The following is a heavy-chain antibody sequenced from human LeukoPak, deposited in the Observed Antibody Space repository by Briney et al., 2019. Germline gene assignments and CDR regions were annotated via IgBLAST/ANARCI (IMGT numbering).Heavy chain of an antibody. D-gene: IGHD3-9*01. CDR2: INPNSGGT. CDR3: ARDLIVGYDILTGYEY. Sequence: ASVEVSCKASGGTFSSYAISWVRQAPGQGLEWMGWINPNSGGTNYAQKFQGRVTMTRDTSISTAYMELSRLRSDDTAVYYCARDLIVGYDILTGYEYWGQGTLVTVSS. V-gene: IGHV1-2*02. J-gene: IGHJ4*02. CDR1: GGTFSSYA.